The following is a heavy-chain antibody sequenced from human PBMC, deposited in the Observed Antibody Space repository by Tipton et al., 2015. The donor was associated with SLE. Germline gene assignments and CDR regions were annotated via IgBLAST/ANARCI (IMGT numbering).Heavy chain of an antibody. Sequence: TLSLTCTVSGGSISSYYWSWIRQPPGKGLEWIGYIYYSGSTNYNPSLKSRVTISVDTSKNQFSLKLSSVTAADTAVYYCARAQNSYGSASYPDFWGPGTLVTVSS. CDR2: IYYSGST. D-gene: IGHD3-10*01. V-gene: IGHV4-59*07. CDR1: GGSISSYY. J-gene: IGHJ4*01. CDR3: ARAQNSYGSASYPDF.